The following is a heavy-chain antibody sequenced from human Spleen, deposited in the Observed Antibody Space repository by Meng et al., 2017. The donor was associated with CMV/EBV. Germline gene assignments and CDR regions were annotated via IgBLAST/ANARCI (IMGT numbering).Heavy chain of an antibody. CDR1: GYTFTGYY. V-gene: IGHV1-2*06. CDR2: INPNTGDT. D-gene: IGHD2-21*01. J-gene: IGHJ4*02. CDR3: ARIGGEADY. Sequence: ASVKVSCKASGYTFTGYYMHWVRQAPGQGLEWVGRINPNTGDTDYAQKFQGRVTMTRDTSISTAYMEVSRLRSDDTAVYHCARIGGEADYWGQGTLVTVSS.